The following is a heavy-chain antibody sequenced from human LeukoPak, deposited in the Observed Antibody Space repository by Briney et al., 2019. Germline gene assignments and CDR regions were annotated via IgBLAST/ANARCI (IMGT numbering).Heavy chain of an antibody. CDR1: GYTFTSYG. Sequence: ASVKVSCKASGYTFTSYGISWVRQAPRQGLEWMGWISAYNGNTNYAQKLQGRVTMTTDTSTSTAYMELRSLRSDDTAVYYCARGEDYGSGSYGFDYWGQGTLVTVSS. CDR3: ARGEDYGSGSYGFDY. D-gene: IGHD3-10*01. CDR2: ISAYNGNT. V-gene: IGHV1-18*04. J-gene: IGHJ4*02.